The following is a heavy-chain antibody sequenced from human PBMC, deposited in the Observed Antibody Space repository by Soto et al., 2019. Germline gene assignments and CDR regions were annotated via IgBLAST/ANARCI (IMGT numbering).Heavy chain of an antibody. D-gene: IGHD6-13*01. CDR2: ISAYNGNT. V-gene: IGHV1-18*01. J-gene: IGHJ4*02. Sequence: QVQLVQSGAEVKKPGASVKVSCKASGYTFTRYGISWVRQAPGQGLAWMGWISAYNGNTNYAQKLQGRVTMTTDTSTSTAYRELRSLRSDDTAVYYCARVIAAAVDFDYGGQGTLVTVSS. CDR3: ARVIAAAVDFDY. CDR1: GYTFTRYG.